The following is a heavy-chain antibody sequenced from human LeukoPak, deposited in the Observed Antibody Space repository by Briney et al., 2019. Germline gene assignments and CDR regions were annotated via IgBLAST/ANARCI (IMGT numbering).Heavy chain of an antibody. CDR2: IYYSGST. Sequence: SETLSLTCTVSGGSISSGSYYWSWIRQHPGTGLEWIGYIYYSGSTYYNPSLKSRVTISVDTSKNQFSLKLSSVTAADTAVYYCARDRLSSWFDPWGQGTLVTVSS. CDR1: GGSISSGSYY. V-gene: IGHV4-31*03. J-gene: IGHJ5*02. D-gene: IGHD1-26*01. CDR3: ARDRLSSWFDP.